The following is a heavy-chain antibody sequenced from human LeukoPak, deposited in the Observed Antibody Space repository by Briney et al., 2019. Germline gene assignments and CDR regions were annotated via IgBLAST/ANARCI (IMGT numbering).Heavy chain of an antibody. D-gene: IGHD3-10*01. CDR3: ARVTGAGFDY. V-gene: IGHV4-34*01. J-gene: IGHJ4*02. CDR1: GGSFSGYY. CDR2: INHSGST. Sequence: SETLPLTCAVYGGSFSGYYWSWIRQPPGKGLEWIGEINHSGSTNYNPSLKSRVTISVDTSKNQFSLKLSSVTAADTAVYYCARVTGAGFDYWGQGTLVTVSS.